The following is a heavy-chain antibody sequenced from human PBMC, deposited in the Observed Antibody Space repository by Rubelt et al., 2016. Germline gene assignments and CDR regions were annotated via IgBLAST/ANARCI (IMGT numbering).Heavy chain of an antibody. V-gene: IGHV4-61*05. CDR3: ARVRSSATMAPYYFDY. Sequence: QLQLQESGPGLVKPSETLSLTCTVSGGSISSSSYYWGWIRQPPGKGLEWIGYIYYSGSTNYNPSLKSRVTISVDTSKNQFSLKLSSVTAADTAVYYCARVRSSATMAPYYFDYCGQGTLVTVSS. J-gene: IGHJ4*02. CDR2: IYYSGST. CDR1: GGSISSSSYY. D-gene: IGHD6-25*01.